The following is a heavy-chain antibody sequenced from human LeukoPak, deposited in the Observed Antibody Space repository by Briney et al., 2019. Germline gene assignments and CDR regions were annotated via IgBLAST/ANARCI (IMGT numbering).Heavy chain of an antibody. D-gene: IGHD3-10*01. V-gene: IGHV3-21*01. CDR2: ISSSSSYI. CDR1: GFTFSSYS. CDR3: ARDRGAPGYYYGMDV. J-gene: IGHJ6*02. Sequence: RPGGSLRLSCAASGFTFSSYSMNWVRQAPGKGLEWVSSISSSSSYIYYADSVKGRFTISRDNAKNSLYLQMNSLRAEDTAVYYCARDRGAPGYYYGMDVWGQGTTVTVSS.